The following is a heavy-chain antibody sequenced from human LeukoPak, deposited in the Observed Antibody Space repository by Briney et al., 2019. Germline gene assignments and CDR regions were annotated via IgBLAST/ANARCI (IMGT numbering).Heavy chain of an antibody. Sequence: SETLSLTCTVSGGSISSSSYYWGWIRQPPGKGLEWIGSIYYSGSTYYNPSLKSRVTLSVDTSKNQFSLKLSSVTAADTAVYYCARVYGDYVGYWFDPWGQGTLVTVSS. CDR1: GGSISSSSYY. V-gene: IGHV4-39*01. CDR2: IYYSGST. CDR3: ARVYGDYVGYWFDP. D-gene: IGHD4-17*01. J-gene: IGHJ5*02.